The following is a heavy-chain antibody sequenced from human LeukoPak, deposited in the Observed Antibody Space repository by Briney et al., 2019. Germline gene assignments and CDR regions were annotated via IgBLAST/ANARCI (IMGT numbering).Heavy chain of an antibody. CDR2: IYHSGST. V-gene: IGHV4-38-2*02. D-gene: IGHD3-22*01. J-gene: IGHJ5*02. CDR1: GYSISSGYY. CDR3: ARDQRGYDSSGYPRGMGWFDP. Sequence: SETLSLTCTVSGYSISSGYYWGWIRQPPGKGLEWIGSIYHSGSTYYNPSLKSRVTISVDTSKNQFSLKLSSVTAADTAVYYCARDQRGYDSSGYPRGMGWFDPWGQGTLVTVSS.